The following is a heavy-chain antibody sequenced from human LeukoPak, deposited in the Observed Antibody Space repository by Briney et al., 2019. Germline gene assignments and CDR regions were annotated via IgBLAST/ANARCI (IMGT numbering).Heavy chain of an antibody. CDR3: ARGVGSETGYYFDY. Sequence: GGSLRLSCAASGFTFSSYSMNWVRQAPGKGLEWVSYISSSGSTIYYADSVKGRFTISRDNAKNSLYLQMNSLRAEDTAVYYCARGVGSETGYYFDYWGQGTLVTVSS. D-gene: IGHD3-9*01. CDR1: GFTFSSYS. J-gene: IGHJ4*02. CDR2: ISSSGSTI. V-gene: IGHV3-48*04.